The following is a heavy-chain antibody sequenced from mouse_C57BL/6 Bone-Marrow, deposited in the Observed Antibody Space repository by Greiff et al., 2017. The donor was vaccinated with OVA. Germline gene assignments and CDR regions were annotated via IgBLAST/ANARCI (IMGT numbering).Heavy chain of an antibody. D-gene: IGHD1-1*01. CDR2: ISYSGST. V-gene: IGHV3-1*01. CDR1: VYSITSGYD. Sequence: EVQLKESGPGMVKPSKSGGRHSTLTVYSITSGYDWHWIRHFPGNKLEWMGYISYSGSTNYNPSLKSRISITHDTSKNHFFLKLNSVTTEDTATYYCARGSPFDYWGQGTTVTVSS. J-gene: IGHJ2*01. CDR3: ARGSPFDY.